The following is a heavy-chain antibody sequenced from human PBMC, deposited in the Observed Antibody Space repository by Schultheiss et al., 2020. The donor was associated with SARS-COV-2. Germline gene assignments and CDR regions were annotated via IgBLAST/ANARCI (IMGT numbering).Heavy chain of an antibody. Sequence: SETLSLTCAVYGGSFSGYYWSWIRQPPGKGLEWIGEINHSGSTNYNPSLKSRVTISVDTSKNQFSLKLSSVTAADTAVYYCARWSSEYLDWLSLPRHYYYYMDVWGKGTTVTVSS. D-gene: IGHD3-9*01. CDR3: ARWSSEYLDWLSLPRHYYYYMDV. V-gene: IGHV4-34*01. CDR2: INHSGST. J-gene: IGHJ6*03. CDR1: GGSFSGYY.